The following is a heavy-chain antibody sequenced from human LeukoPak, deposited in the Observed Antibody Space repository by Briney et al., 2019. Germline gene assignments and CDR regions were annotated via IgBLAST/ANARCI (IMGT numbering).Heavy chain of an antibody. Sequence: SSETLSLTCTASGGSISSSSYYWGWIRQPPGKGLEWIGSIYYSGSTYYNPSLKSRVTISVDTSKNQFSLKLSSVTAADTAVYYCARQVHSGYDWRGHFDYWGQGTLVTVSS. CDR3: ARQVHSGYDWRGHFDY. V-gene: IGHV4-39*01. J-gene: IGHJ4*02. CDR1: GGSISSSSYY. D-gene: IGHD5-12*01. CDR2: IYYSGST.